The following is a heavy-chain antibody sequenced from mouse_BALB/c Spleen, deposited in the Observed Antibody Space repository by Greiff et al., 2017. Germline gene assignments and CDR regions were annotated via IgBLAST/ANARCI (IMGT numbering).Heavy chain of an antibody. CDR3: VRHVDYRYEDWYFDV. Sequence: EVHLVESGGGLVQPKGSLKLSCAASGFTFNTYAMNWVRQAPGKGLEWVARIRSKSNNYATYYADSVKDRFTISRDDSQSMLYLQMNNLKTEDTAMYYCVRHVDYRYEDWYFDVWGAGTTVTVSS. D-gene: IGHD2-14*01. V-gene: IGHV10-1*02. CDR2: IRSKSNNYAT. CDR1: GFTFNTYA. J-gene: IGHJ1*01.